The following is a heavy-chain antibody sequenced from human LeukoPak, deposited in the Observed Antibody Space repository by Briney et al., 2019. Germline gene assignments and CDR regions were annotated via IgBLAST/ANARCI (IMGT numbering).Heavy chain of an antibody. V-gene: IGHV4-39*01. CDR2: IYYSGST. CDR1: GGSISSSSYY. CDR3: ATKYYYYYMDV. Sequence: PSETLSLTCTVSGGSISSSSYYWGWIRQPPGKGLEWIGGIYYSGSTYYNPSLKSRVTISVDTSKNQFSLKLSSVTAADTAVYYCATKYYYYYMDVWGKGTTVTVSS. J-gene: IGHJ6*03.